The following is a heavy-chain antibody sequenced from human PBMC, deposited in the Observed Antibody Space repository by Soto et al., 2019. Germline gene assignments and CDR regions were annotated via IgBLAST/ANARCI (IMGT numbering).Heavy chain of an antibody. CDR3: VREGDCSGNNGHPLFDY. CDR2: IFGIGYT. V-gene: IGHV4-4*07. D-gene: IGHD2-8*02. CDR1: GGSMTNYY. J-gene: IGHJ4*02. Sequence: QVQLQESGPRLVKPSDTLSLTCTVSGGSMTNYYWAWIRQPAGKGLEWIGRIFGIGYTNYNPSLKSRVILSVDTSKRQFSLKLTPVTAADTVVYYCVREGDCSGNNGHPLFDYGGQGTLVSVSS.